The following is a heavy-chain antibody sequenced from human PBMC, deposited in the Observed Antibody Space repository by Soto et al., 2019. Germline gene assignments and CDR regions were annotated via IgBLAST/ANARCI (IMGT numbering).Heavy chain of an antibody. V-gene: IGHV4-34*01. CDR3: ARLIAVAGTADWFDP. CDR2: INHSGST. Sequence: SETLSLTCAVYGGSFSGYYWTWIRQPPGTGLEWIGEINHSGSTSYNPSLKSRVTISVDTSKNQFSLKLSSVTAADTAVYYCARLIAVAGTADWFDPWGQGALVTV. D-gene: IGHD6-19*01. CDR1: GGSFSGYY. J-gene: IGHJ5*02.